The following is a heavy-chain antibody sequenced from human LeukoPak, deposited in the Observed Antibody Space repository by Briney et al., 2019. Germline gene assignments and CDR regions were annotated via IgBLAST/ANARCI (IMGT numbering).Heavy chain of an antibody. CDR1: GGSINNFY. V-gene: IGHV4-59*08. CDR2: VHSSGRT. Sequence: PSETLSLTCTVSGGSINNFYWSWIRQSPGKGLEWIGYVHSSGRTDYSPSLRSRVSMSADTSKSQLSLRLTSVTAADTAVYFCARHDEECPGEYCFLLSFDYWGPGSLVTVSS. D-gene: IGHD2-8*02. J-gene: IGHJ4*01. CDR3: ARHDEECPGEYCFLLSFDY.